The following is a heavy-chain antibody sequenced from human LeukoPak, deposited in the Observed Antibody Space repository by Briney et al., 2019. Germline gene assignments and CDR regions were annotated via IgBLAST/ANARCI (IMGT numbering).Heavy chain of an antibody. Sequence: PGGSLRLSCAASGFSVSNNYMSWVRQAPGKGLEWVSYISSGSSTIYYADSVKGRFTISRDNAKNSLYLQMNSLRAEDTAVYYCARGGADSAYYYFDYWGQGTLVTVSS. CDR1: GFSVSNNY. CDR2: ISSGSSTI. V-gene: IGHV3-11*04. CDR3: ARGGADSAYYYFDY. D-gene: IGHD3-22*01. J-gene: IGHJ4*02.